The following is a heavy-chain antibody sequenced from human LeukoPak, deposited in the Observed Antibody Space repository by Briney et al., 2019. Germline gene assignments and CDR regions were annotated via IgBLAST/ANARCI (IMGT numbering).Heavy chain of an antibody. D-gene: IGHD5-12*01. Sequence: SETLSLTCAVYGGSFSGYYWSWIRQPPGKGLEWIGEINHSGSTNYNPSLKSRVTISVDMSKNQFSLKLSSVTAADTAVYYCARGGGYSYGFGIVATPRPRAYYFDYWGQGTLVTVSS. CDR3: ARGGGYSYGFGIVATPRPRAYYFDY. CDR1: GGSFSGYY. CDR2: INHSGST. V-gene: IGHV4-34*01. J-gene: IGHJ4*02.